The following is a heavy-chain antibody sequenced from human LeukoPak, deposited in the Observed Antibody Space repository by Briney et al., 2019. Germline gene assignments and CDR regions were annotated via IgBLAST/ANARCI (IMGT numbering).Heavy chain of an antibody. CDR1: GGSISSSSYY. CDR2: IYYSGST. V-gene: IGHV4-61*01. CDR3: ARDRYGAVDY. J-gene: IGHJ4*02. Sequence: SETLSLTCTVSGGSISSSSYYWGWIRQPPGKGLEWIGYIYYSGSTNYNPSLKSRVTISVDTSKNQFSLKLSSVTAADTAVYYCARDRYGAVDYWGQGTLVTVSS. D-gene: IGHD4-17*01.